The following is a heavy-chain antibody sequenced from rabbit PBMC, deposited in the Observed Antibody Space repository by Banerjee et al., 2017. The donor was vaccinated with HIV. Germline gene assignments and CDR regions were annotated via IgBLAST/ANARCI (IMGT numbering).Heavy chain of an antibody. CDR2: IYTTSDNT. CDR3: ARGYSSDWSAFNL. J-gene: IGHJ4*01. V-gene: IGHV1S40*01. CDR1: GFSFSSSYY. Sequence: QSLEESGGDLVKPGASLTLTCTASGFSFSSSYYMCWVRQAPGKGLEWSACIYTTSDNTWYASWAKGRFTISKTSSTTVTLQMTSLTAADTATYFCARGYSSDWSAFNLWGPGTLVTVS. D-gene: IGHD4-1*01.